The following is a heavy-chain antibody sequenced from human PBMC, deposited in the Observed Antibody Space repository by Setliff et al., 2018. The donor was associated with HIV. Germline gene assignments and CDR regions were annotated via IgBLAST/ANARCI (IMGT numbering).Heavy chain of an antibody. J-gene: IGHJ5*02. CDR2: IYTSGST. Sequence: SETLSLTCTVSGGSISSGDYYWSWIRQPPGKGLEWIGHIYTSGSTNYNPSLKSRVTISVDTSKNQFSLKLSSVTAADTAVYYCARDRICSGGSCYVGWFDPWGQGTLVTVSS. CDR3: ARDRICSGGSCYVGWFDP. V-gene: IGHV4-61*09. D-gene: IGHD2-15*01. CDR1: GGSISSGDYY.